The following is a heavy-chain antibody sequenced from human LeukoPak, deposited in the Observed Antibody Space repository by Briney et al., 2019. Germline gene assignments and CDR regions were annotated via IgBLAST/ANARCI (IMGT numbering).Heavy chain of an antibody. V-gene: IGHV1-8*01. CDR2: MNPNSGNT. CDR1: GYTFTSYD. Sequence: ASVKVSCKASGYTFTSYDINWVRQATGQGLEWMGWMNPNSGNTGYAQKFQGRVTMTTDTSTSTAYMELRSLRSDDTAVYYCARGYYDFWSGYYTMYYFDYWGQGTLVTVSS. CDR3: ARGYYDFWSGYYTMYYFDY. D-gene: IGHD3-3*01. J-gene: IGHJ4*02.